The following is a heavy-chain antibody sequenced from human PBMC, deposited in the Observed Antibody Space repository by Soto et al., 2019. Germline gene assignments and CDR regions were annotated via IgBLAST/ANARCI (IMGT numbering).Heavy chain of an antibody. CDR3: ARALSTGQRGPQDY. CDR2: IYYSGST. CDR1: GGSISSGGYY. Sequence: PSETLSLTCTVSGGSISSGGYYWSWIRQHPGKGLEWIGYIYYSGSTYYNPSLKSRVTISVDTAKNQFSLKLSSVTAADTAVYYCARALSTGQRGPQDYWGQGTLVTVSS. V-gene: IGHV4-31*03. J-gene: IGHJ4*02. D-gene: IGHD4-4*01.